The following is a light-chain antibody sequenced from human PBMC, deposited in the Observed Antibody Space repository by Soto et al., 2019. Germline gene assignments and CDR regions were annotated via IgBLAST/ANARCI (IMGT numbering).Light chain of an antibody. CDR1: IDDVTAYYR. CDR3: SVYTRTSPYV. J-gene: IGLJ1*01. Sequence: QSALTQPPSVSGSPGQSVTISCSGTIDDVTAYYRVSWYQQTPGTAPKLMIYAVSNRPSGVPDRFSGSRSGNTASLPISGLQAEDEGVYYGSVYTRTSPYVFGTGTNLPVL. V-gene: IGLV2-18*01. CDR2: AVS.